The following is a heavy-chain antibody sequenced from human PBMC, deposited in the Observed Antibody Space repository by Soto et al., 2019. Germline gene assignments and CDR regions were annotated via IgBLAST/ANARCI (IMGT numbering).Heavy chain of an antibody. CDR1: GFTFSSFG. D-gene: IGHD3-10*01. V-gene: IGHV3-33*06. Sequence: GGSLRLSCAASGFTFSSFGMHWVRQAPGKGLEWVSLIWYDGSKKSYGDSVKGRFTISRDNSRNTVYLQMNSLRADDTAVYFCAKNSGWFNTWGQGALVTVSS. CDR3: AKNSGWFNT. CDR2: IWYDGSKK. J-gene: IGHJ5*02.